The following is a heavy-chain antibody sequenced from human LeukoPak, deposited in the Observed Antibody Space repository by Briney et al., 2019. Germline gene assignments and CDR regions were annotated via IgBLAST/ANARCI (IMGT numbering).Heavy chain of an antibody. CDR1: GFTFSSYA. J-gene: IGHJ4*02. D-gene: IGHD3-10*01. CDR2: IKPDGSEK. V-gene: IGHV3-7*01. CDR3: LAGGGY. Sequence: GGSLRLSCAASGFTFSSYAMHWVRQAPGKGLEWVASIKPDGSEKYYVDSVRGRFTISRDNAKNSLYLQMSSLRAEDTAVYYCLAGGGYWGQGTLVTVSS.